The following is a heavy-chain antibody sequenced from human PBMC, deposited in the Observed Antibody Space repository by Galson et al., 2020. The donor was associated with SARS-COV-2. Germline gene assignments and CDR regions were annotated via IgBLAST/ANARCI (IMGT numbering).Heavy chain of an antibody. CDR3: AKVPRWLQFHVDY. V-gene: IGHV3-23*01. CDR1: GFTFNTHA. J-gene: IGHJ4*02. Sequence: GGSLRLSCAASGFTFNTHALSWVRQAPGKGLEWVSTISGDGSSTYYADSVKGRFAISRDNSKNTLYLQMNNLRADDTAIYHCAKVPRWLQFHVDYGGQGTLGSVSS. CDR2: ISGDGSST. D-gene: IGHD2-21*01.